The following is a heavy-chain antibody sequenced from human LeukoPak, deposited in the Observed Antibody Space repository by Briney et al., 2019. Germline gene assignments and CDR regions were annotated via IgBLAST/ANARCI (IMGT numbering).Heavy chain of an antibody. CDR1: GFTFTIYA. V-gene: IGHV3-23*01. CDR3: VKGPRPDITVAHTVEN. J-gene: IGHJ4*02. D-gene: IGHD6-19*01. CDR2: ISSRGDST. Sequence: PGGSLRLSCAASGFTFTIYAMSWVRQVPGRGLEWVSTISSRGDSTYVADSVKGRFTISRDNSKNSLYLQMNTVRAEDTAVYYCVKGPRPDITVAHTVENWGQGTLVTVSS.